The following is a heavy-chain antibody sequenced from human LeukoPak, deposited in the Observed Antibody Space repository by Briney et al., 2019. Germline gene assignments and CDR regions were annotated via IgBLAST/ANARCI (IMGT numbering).Heavy chain of an antibody. D-gene: IGHD6-13*01. J-gene: IGHJ4*02. Sequence: SETLSLTCTVSGGSISSGSYYWSWIRQPAGKGLEWIGRIYTSGSTNYNPSLKSRVTISVDTSKNQFSLKLSSVTAADTAVYYCATTAAGTYYFDYWGQGTLVTVSS. CDR2: IYTSGST. CDR3: ATTAAGTYYFDY. CDR1: GGSISSGSYY. V-gene: IGHV4-61*02.